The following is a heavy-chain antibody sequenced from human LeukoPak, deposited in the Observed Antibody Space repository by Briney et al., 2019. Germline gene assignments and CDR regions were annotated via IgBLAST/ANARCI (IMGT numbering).Heavy chain of an antibody. CDR2: ISYDGSNK. D-gene: IGHD4-17*01. Sequence: GGSLRLSCAASGFTFSSYAMHWVRQAPGKGLEWVAVISYDGSNKYYADSVKGRFTISRDNSKNTLYLQMNSLRAEDTAVYYCARDPAVRSYYYYGMDVWGQGTTVTVSS. CDR1: GFTFSSYA. V-gene: IGHV3-30-3*01. CDR3: ARDPAVRSYYYYGMDV. J-gene: IGHJ6*02.